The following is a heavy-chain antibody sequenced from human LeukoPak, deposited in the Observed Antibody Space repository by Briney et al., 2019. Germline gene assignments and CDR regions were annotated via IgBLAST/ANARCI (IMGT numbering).Heavy chain of an antibody. V-gene: IGHV4-34*01. CDR2: INHSGST. D-gene: IGHD2-2*02. CDR1: GGSFSGYY. Sequence: PSETLSLTCVVYGGSFSGYYWSWIRQPPGKGLEWIGEINHSGSTNYNPSLKSGVTISVDTSKNQFSLKVTSVTAADTAVYYCARLGCSTSCYSWFDPWGQGTLVTVSS. J-gene: IGHJ5*02. CDR3: ARLGCSTSCYSWFDP.